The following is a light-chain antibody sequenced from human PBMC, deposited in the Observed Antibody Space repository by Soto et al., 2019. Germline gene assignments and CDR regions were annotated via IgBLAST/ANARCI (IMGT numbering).Light chain of an antibody. Sequence: SALTQPASVSGSPGQSVPISCTGTSSDVGGYQYVSWYQQHPGKAPKLMIYEVSNRPSGVSNRFSGSKSGNTASLTISGLQAEDEADYYCSSYTTSRTLLYVFGTGTKVTVL. V-gene: IGLV2-14*01. J-gene: IGLJ1*01. CDR1: SSDVGGYQY. CDR3: SSYTTSRTLLYV. CDR2: EVS.